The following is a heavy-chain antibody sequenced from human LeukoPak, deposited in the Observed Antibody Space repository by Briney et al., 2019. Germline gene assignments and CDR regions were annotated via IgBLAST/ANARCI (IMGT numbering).Heavy chain of an antibody. J-gene: IGHJ4*02. CDR2: INRDGSTT. CDR3: ARDKKSGESSEIDY. Sequence: AGSLRLSCAASGFTFSNYCVHWVRQAPGKGLVWVSRINRDGSTTKYADSVKGRFTVSRDNAKNTLNLQMNSLRAEDTAVYCARDKKSGESSEIDYWGQGTLVTVSS. CDR1: GFTFSNYC. D-gene: IGHD3-10*01. V-gene: IGHV3-74*03.